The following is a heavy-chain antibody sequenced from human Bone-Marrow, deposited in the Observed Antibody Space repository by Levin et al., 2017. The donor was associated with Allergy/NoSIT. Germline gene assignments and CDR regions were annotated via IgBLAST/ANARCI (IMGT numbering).Heavy chain of an antibody. D-gene: IGHD6-13*01. Sequence: RPGGSLRLSCAASGFTFRNSGMHWVRQAPGKGLEWVAVIWYDGSSKYYTDPVKGRFTISRDNSKDTVYLQMSSLRAEDTAVYYWAKEFGTDAAVGWLNAMDLWGQGTTVIVSS. J-gene: IGHJ6*02. CDR1: GFTFRNSG. CDR2: IWYDGSSK. V-gene: IGHV3-33*06. CDR3: AKEFGTDAAVGWLNAMDL.